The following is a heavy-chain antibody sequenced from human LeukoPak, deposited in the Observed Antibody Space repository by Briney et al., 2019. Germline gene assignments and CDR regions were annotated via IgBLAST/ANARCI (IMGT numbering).Heavy chain of an antibody. CDR2: IRSKVYGGTT. CDR1: VFTFRDYA. D-gene: IGHD3-22*01. V-gene: IGHV3-49*04. Sequence: GGSLRLSCTGFVFTFRDYAVSWVRQAPGKGLECIGFIRSKVYGGTTEYAASVKGRFTISRDDSKSIAYLQMNSLKTEDTAVYYCTRDPYYFDSSGYYHHAFDIWGQGTMVAVSS. J-gene: IGHJ3*02. CDR3: TRDPYYFDSSGYYHHAFDI.